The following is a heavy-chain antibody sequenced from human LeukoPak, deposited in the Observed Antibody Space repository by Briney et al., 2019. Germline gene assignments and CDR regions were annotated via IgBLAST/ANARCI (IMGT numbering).Heavy chain of an antibody. CDR1: GGSFSAYY. CDR3: ARHRMIFIAAANDAFDI. J-gene: IGHJ3*02. Sequence: PSETLSLTCAVYGGSFSAYYWSWIRQPPGKGLEWIGEISHSGITNHNPSLKSQVTISADTSKNQFSLKVRSVTAADTAVYYCARHRMIFIAAANDAFDIWGQGTMVTVSS. D-gene: IGHD6-13*01. CDR2: ISHSGIT. V-gene: IGHV4-34*01.